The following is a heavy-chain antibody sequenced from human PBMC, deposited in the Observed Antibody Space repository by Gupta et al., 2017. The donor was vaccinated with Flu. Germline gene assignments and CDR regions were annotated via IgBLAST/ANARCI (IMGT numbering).Heavy chain of an antibody. CDR2: IRSKVNSYAT. CDR1: GSTSSRAA. V-gene: IGHV3-73*02. J-gene: IGHJ5*02. D-gene: IGHD3-9*01. CDR3: ARHGVEVLRYFEA. Sequence: EVQQVEPRGRVFQVGVSLPITCTASGSTSSRAATPYAHQASGKGLEWVGRIRSKVNSYATTYAASLKGRFTISRDDSKNTAYLQMNSLNSEDTAVYYCARHGVEVLRYFEAWGQGTLVTVSS.